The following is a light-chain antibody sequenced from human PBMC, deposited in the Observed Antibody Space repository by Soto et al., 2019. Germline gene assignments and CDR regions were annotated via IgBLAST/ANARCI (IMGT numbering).Light chain of an antibody. Sequence: QAVVTQSPSASASLGASVKLTCTLSSGHSSYAIAWHQQQPEKGPRYLMKLNSDGSHSKGDGIPDRFSGSSSGAERYLTIASLQSEDEADYYGQTWGTGIWVFGGGTKLTVL. CDR1: SGHSSYA. CDR3: QTWGTGIWV. V-gene: IGLV4-69*01. J-gene: IGLJ3*02. CDR2: LNSDGSH.